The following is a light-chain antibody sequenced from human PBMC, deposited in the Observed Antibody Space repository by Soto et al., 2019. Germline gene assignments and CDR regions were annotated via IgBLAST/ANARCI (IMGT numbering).Light chain of an antibody. CDR2: WAS. CDR3: QQFSVSPWT. CDR1: QPVLDSSNNKNY. V-gene: IGKV4-1*01. J-gene: IGKJ1*01. Sequence: DIVMTQSPDFLSVSLSERATINCKSSQPVLDSSNNKNYLAWYQQKPGQPPKLLIYWASYRESGVPDRFSGSGSQTDFTLTISSLQADDVALYFCQQFSVSPWTFGQGTKVEIK.